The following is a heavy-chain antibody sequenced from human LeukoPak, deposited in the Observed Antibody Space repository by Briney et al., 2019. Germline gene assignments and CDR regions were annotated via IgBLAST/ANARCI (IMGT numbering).Heavy chain of an antibody. V-gene: IGHV3-48*03. Sequence: GGSLRLSFAASGFTFSSYEMNWVRQAPGKGLGGVSYISSSGSTIYYADSVKGRFTISRENAKNSLYLQMNSLRAEDTAVYYCARMYYDILTGYYPNWFDPWGQGTLVTVSS. CDR3: ARMYYDILTGYYPNWFDP. CDR2: ISSSGSTI. CDR1: GFTFSSYE. J-gene: IGHJ5*02. D-gene: IGHD3-9*01.